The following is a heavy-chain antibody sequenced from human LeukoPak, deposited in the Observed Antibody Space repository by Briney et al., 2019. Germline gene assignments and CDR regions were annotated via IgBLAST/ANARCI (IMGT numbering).Heavy chain of an antibody. V-gene: IGHV3-23*01. CDR2: TSGSGITT. CDR3: ARISTSSPSDH. CDR1: GFTFSSYA. D-gene: IGHD6-13*01. Sequence: PGGSLRLSCAPSGFTFSSYAMSWVRQAPGKGLEWVSSTSGSGITTYYGDSVKGRFTTSRDNSKNTLYLQMNSLRAEGTAVYYCARISTSSPSDHWGQGTLVTVSS. J-gene: IGHJ4*02.